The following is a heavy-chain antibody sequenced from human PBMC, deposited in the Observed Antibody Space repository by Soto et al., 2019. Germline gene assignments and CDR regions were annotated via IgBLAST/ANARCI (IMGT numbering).Heavy chain of an antibody. J-gene: IGHJ5*02. CDR1: GFTFSSYA. CDR2: ISGSGGST. V-gene: IGHV3-23*01. D-gene: IGHD2-8*01. CDR3: AKDFSHCTNGVCYPNWFDP. Sequence: PGGSLRLSCAASGFTFSSYAMSWVRQAPGKGLEWVSAISGSGGSTYYADSVKGRFTISRDNSKNTLYLQMNSLRAEDTAVYYCAKDFSHCTNGVCYPNWFDPWGQGTLVTVS.